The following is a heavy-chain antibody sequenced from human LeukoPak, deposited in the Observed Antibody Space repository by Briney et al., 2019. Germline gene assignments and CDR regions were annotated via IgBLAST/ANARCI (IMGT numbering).Heavy chain of an antibody. CDR1: GFTFSSYG. V-gene: IGHV3-33*01. J-gene: IGHJ4*02. CDR3: ARRLDRSGLSGY. Sequence: GGSLRLSCAASGFTFSSYGMHWVRQAPGKGLEWVAVIWYDGTNKYYADSVKGRFTISRDNAKNSLYLQMNSLRAEDTAIYYCARRLDRSGLSGYWGQGTLVTVSS. D-gene: IGHD3-10*01. CDR2: IWYDGTNK.